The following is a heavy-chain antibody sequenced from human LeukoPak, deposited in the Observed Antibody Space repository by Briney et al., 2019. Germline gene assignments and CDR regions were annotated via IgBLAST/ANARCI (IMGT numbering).Heavy chain of an antibody. D-gene: IGHD3-22*01. Sequence: SETLSLTCTVSGGSISSSSYYWGWIRQPPGKGLEWIGSIYYSGSTYYNPSLKSRVTISVDTSKNQFSLKLSSVTAADTAVYYCGRNYYDSSVYINYYYYYYRDVGEKGPTSTFSS. CDR2: IYYSGST. CDR1: GGSISSSSYY. CDR3: GRNYYDSSVYINYYYYYYRDV. J-gene: IGHJ6*03. V-gene: IGHV4-39*07.